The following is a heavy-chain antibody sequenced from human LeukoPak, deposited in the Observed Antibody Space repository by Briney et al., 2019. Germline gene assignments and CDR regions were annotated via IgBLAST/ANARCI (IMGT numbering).Heavy chain of an antibody. V-gene: IGHV1-69*13. J-gene: IGHJ6*03. Sequence: SVKVSCKASGGTFSSYAISWVRQAPGQGLEWMGGIIPIFGTANYAQKFQGRVTITADESTSTAYMELRSLRSDDTAVYYCARRGGKNYGDYVVYDKYMDVWGTGTTVTVSS. CDR2: IIPIFGTA. D-gene: IGHD4-17*01. CDR1: GGTFSSYA. CDR3: ARRGGKNYGDYVVYDKYMDV.